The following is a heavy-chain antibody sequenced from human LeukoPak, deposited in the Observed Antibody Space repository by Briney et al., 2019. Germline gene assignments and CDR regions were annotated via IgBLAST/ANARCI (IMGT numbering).Heavy chain of an antibody. Sequence: GGSLRLSCAASGFIFSSYAMHWVRQAPGKGLEWVAVISDDGINEYYADSVKGRFTISRDNSKNTLYLQMNSLRAEDTAVYYCAKWTKKLPGIAAAGDFFEDYWGQGTLVTVSS. CDR2: ISDDGINE. V-gene: IGHV3-30-3*02. J-gene: IGHJ4*02. CDR1: GFIFSSYA. D-gene: IGHD6-13*01. CDR3: AKWTKKLPGIAAAGDFFEDY.